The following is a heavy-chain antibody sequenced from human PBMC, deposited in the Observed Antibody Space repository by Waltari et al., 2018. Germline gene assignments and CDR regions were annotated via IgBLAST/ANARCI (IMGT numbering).Heavy chain of an antibody. CDR2: IKKDGSET. CDR1: GFTFSDYW. D-gene: IGHD3-22*01. V-gene: IGHV3-7*01. CDR3: ARVDSSSRFLPSDL. Sequence: EAQLMESGGGLVQPGGSMRLTCEASGFTFSDYWMTWVGRSPGKVLEWVADIKKDGSETNFVDSVAGRFSISRDNAKNSLFLHMYSLRVEDTAIYYCARVDSSSRFLPSDLWGQGTVVTVSS. J-gene: IGHJ3*01.